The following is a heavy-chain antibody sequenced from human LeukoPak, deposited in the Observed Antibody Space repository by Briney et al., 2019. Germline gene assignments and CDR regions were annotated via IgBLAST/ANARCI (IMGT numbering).Heavy chain of an antibody. Sequence: GASVKVSCKASGGTFSSYTISWVRQAPGQGLEWMGRIIPILSITNYAQKFQGRVTITADKSTSTAYMELSSLRSEDTAVYYCARSKSVAGSFDYWGQGTLVTVSS. CDR1: GGTFSSYT. CDR2: IIPILSIT. J-gene: IGHJ4*02. D-gene: IGHD6-19*01. V-gene: IGHV1-69*02. CDR3: ARSKSVAGSFDY.